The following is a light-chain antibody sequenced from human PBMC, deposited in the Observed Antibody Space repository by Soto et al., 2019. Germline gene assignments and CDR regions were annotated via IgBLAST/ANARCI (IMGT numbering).Light chain of an antibody. J-gene: IGKJ1*01. CDR2: AAS. CDR3: QQSYTTPQLWT. V-gene: IGKV1-39*01. Sequence: DIQMTQSPSSLSTSVGDRVTITCRASQNISDYLNWYQQKPGKAPKLLIYAASSLESGVPSRFTGCGSGTDFTLTISSLQPEDFATYDCQQSYTTPQLWTFGQGTKVEVK. CDR1: QNISDY.